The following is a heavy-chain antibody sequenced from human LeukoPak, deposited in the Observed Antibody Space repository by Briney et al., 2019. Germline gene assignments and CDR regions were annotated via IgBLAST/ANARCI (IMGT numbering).Heavy chain of an antibody. J-gene: IGHJ4*02. CDR1: GYTFAAYW. CDR2: MYPGDSDT. V-gene: IGHV5-51*01. D-gene: IGHD6-25*01. CDR3: ARGYGTAGIHFDS. Sequence: GESLKISCKASGYTFAAYWIGWVRQMPGKGLQWMGIMYPGDSDTSYSPSFQGQVTMSADTSISTAYLHWTTLKASDTAIYYCARGYGTAGIHFDSWGQGALVTVSS.